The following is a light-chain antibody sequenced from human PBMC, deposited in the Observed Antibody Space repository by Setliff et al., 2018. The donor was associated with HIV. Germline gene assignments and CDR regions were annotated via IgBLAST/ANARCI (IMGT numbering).Light chain of an antibody. CDR3: SSYTKTSTLL. Sequence: QSALAQPASISGSPGQSITISCAGTSRDIGTYDFVSWYQQHPGKAPKLLIYDVSDRPSGVSDRFSGSKSGNTASLTISGLQTEDEADYSCSSYTKTSTLLFGTGTKVTVL. CDR1: SRDIGTYDF. CDR2: DVS. J-gene: IGLJ1*01. V-gene: IGLV2-14*03.